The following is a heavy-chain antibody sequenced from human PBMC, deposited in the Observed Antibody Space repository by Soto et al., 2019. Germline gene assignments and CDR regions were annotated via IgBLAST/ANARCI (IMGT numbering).Heavy chain of an antibody. CDR1: GYTFTSYG. D-gene: IGHD3-3*01. CDR3: ARDVYYDFWSGYYSGYYYGMDV. J-gene: IGHJ6*02. CDR2: ISAYNGNT. V-gene: IGHV1-18*04. Sequence: ASVKVSCKASGYTFTSYGISCVRQAPGQGLEWMGWISAYNGNTNYAQKLQGRVTMTTDTSTSTAYMELRSLRSDDTAVYYCARDVYYDFWSGYYSGYYYGMDVWGQGTTVTVSS.